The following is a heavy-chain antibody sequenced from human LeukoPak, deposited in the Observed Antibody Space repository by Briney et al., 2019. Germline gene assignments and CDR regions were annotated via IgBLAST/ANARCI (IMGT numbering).Heavy chain of an antibody. CDR2: MNPNTGNT. V-gene: IGHV1-8*01. Sequence: ASVKVSCKASGYTFNSYDINWVRQATGQGLEWMGWMNPNTGNTGYGERFQGRVTMTRDNSISTAYMELSSLTSEDTAVYYCARGGAGTYYKRDGWFDPWGLGTVVTVSS. D-gene: IGHD3-10*01. CDR1: GYTFNSYD. CDR3: ARGGAGTYYKRDGWFDP. J-gene: IGHJ5*02.